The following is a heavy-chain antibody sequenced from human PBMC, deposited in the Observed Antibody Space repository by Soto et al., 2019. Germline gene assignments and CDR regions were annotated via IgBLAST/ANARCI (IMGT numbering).Heavy chain of an antibody. D-gene: IGHD3-10*01. CDR1: GYTFTSYD. Sequence: ASVKVSCKASGYTFTSYDINWVRQATGQGLEWMGWMNPNSGNTGYAQKFQGRVTMTRNTSISTAYMELSSLRSEDTAVYYGARAGGFGELSDYYYGMDVWGQGTTVTVSS. J-gene: IGHJ6*02. CDR2: MNPNSGNT. V-gene: IGHV1-8*01. CDR3: ARAGGFGELSDYYYGMDV.